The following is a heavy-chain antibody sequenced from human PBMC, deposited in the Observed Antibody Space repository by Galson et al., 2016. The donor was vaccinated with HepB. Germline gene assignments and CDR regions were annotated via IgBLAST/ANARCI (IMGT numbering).Heavy chain of an antibody. J-gene: IGHJ6*02. D-gene: IGHD2-21*01. CDR1: GFSLSATSVG. Sequence: PSLVKPTQTVTLTCTFSGFSLSATSVGVGWIRQPPGKALEWLALIYWDDDKRYSPSLKSRLTITKDTSKNQVVLTMTNMGPVETATYYCARAYCGGDCYSINIYYYDGLDVWGPGTTVTVSS. CDR3: ARAYCGGDCYSINIYYYDGLDV. V-gene: IGHV2-5*02. CDR2: IYWDDDK.